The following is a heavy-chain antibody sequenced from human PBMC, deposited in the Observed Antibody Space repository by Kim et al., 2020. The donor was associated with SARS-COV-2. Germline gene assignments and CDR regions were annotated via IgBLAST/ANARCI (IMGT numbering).Heavy chain of an antibody. D-gene: IGHD5-12*01. V-gene: IGHV4-34*01. CDR2: INHSGST. CDR1: GGSFSGYY. CDR3: ARGVQATPGHFDY. Sequence: SETLSLTCAVYGGSFSGYYWSWIRQPPGKGLEWIGEINHSGSTNYNPSLKSRVTISVDTSKNQFSLKLSSVTAADTAVYYCARGVQATPGHFDYWGQGTL. J-gene: IGHJ4*02.